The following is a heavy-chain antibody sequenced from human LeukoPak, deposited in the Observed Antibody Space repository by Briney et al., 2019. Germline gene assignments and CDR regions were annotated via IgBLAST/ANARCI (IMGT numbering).Heavy chain of an antibody. J-gene: IGHJ5*02. CDR2: MNPNNGKT. V-gene: IGHV1-8*01. D-gene: IGHD3-10*01. Sequence: GASVKVSCKASGYTFTSYDINWVRQATGQGLEWMGWMNPNNGKTGYAQKFQGRVTMTRNTAISTAYMELSSLRAEDTAFYYCTKDPLGFGPKSFAPWGQGTLVTVSS. CDR1: GYTFTSYD. CDR3: TKDPLGFGPKSFAP.